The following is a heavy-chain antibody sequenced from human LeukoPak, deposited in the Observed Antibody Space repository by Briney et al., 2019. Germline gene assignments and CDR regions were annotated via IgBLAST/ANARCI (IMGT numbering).Heavy chain of an antibody. V-gene: IGHV3-49*04. J-gene: IGHJ2*01. Sequence: GGSLRLSCTASGFPIDEYAMTWVRQAPGRGVEWLGFIRSKSYRETTQDAASVRGRFTISRDDSKSVTYLQMDSLRIEDTAVYFCTRDRRDGYNDGHFDLWGRGTLVSVSS. D-gene: IGHD5-24*01. CDR1: GFPIDEYA. CDR3: TRDRRDGYNDGHFDL. CDR2: IRSKSYRETT.